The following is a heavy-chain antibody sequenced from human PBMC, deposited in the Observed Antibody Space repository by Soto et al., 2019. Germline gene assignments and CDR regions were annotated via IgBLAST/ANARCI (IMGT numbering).Heavy chain of an antibody. D-gene: IGHD2-2*02. Sequence: EVQLVESGGGLVKPGGSLRLSCVDSGSTFSSYSMNWVRQAPGKGLEWVSSISSRSSVICYADSRKGRFTISRDNAKNPQYLQMHNLRAEDTDIYYCMRGGRGYTRDDVLEVWGQGTMVNVSS. CDR1: GSTFSSYS. V-gene: IGHV3-21*06. CDR3: MRGGRGYTRDDVLEV. J-gene: IGHJ3*01. CDR2: ISSRSSVI.